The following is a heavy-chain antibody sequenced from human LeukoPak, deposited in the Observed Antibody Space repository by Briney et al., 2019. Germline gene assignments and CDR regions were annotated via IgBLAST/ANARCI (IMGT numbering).Heavy chain of an antibody. D-gene: IGHD4-23*01. CDR2: ISGGGSST. Sequence: GGSLRLSCAASGFTFRSSAMSWVRQAPGKGLEWVSAISGGGSSTYYADSVKGRFTISRDNSKNTLYLQMDSLRAEDTALYYCAKGRRAAVTPFVLDFWGQGALATVSS. V-gene: IGHV3-23*01. CDR1: GFTFRSSA. CDR3: AKGRRAAVTPFVLDF. J-gene: IGHJ4*02.